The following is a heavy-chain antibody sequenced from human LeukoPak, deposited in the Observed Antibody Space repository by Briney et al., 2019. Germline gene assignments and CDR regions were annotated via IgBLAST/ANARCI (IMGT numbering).Heavy chain of an antibody. CDR1: GFTFSSYS. CDR3: ARSGTTGTTRWFDP. J-gene: IGHJ5*02. CDR2: ISSSSSYI. Sequence: GGSLRLSCAASGFTFSSYSMNWVRQAPGKGLEWVLSISSSSSYIYYADSVKGRFTISRDNAKNSLYLQMNSLRAEDTAVYYCARSGTTGTTRWFDPWGQGTLVTVSS. D-gene: IGHD1-1*01. V-gene: IGHV3-21*01.